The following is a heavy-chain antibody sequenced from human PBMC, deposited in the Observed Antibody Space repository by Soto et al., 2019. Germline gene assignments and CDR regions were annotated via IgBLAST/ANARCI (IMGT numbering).Heavy chain of an antibody. CDR3: TVGYCSGGSCSIFQH. Sequence: EVQLVESGGGLVQPGGSLKLSCEAFGFTFSGSAMHWVRQASGKGLEWVGRIRSKANSYATAYAASVKGRFTISRDDSKNTAYLQMNSLKTEDTAVYYCTVGYCSGGSCSIFQHWGQGTLVTVSS. CDR2: IRSKANSYAT. D-gene: IGHD2-15*01. CDR1: GFTFSGSA. J-gene: IGHJ1*01. V-gene: IGHV3-73*02.